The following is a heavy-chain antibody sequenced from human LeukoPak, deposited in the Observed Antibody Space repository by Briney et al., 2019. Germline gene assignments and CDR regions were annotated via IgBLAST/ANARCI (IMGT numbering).Heavy chain of an antibody. J-gene: IGHJ6*02. V-gene: IGHV1-58*01. Sequence: SVTVSCKASGFTFTSSAVQWVRQARGQRLEWIGWIVVGSGNTNYAQKFQERVTITRDMSTSTAYMELSSLRSEDTAVYYCAADRDGSYYYGMDVWGQGTTVTVSS. CDR2: IVVGSGNT. CDR1: GFTFTSSA. CDR3: AADRDGSYYYGMDV. D-gene: IGHD5-24*01.